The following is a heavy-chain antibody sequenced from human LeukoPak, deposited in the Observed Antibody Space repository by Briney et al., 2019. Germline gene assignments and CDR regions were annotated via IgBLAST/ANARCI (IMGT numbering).Heavy chain of an antibody. CDR2: ITHSGSN. J-gene: IGHJ6*02. V-gene: IGHV4-34*01. D-gene: IGHD1-14*01. CDR1: GGSFSGYY. Sequence: PSETLSLTCAVYGGSFSGYYWSWIRQSPGKGLEWIGEITHSGSNNYNPSLKSRVTISMDTSKNQFSLKVTSVTAADTAVYHCARGPAPPNPYHYYGMDVWGQGTTVTVSS. CDR3: ARGPAPPNPYHYYGMDV.